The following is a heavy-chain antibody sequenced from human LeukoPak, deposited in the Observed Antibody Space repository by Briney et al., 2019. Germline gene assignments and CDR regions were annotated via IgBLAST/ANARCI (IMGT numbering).Heavy chain of an antibody. J-gene: IGHJ3*01. CDR2: IYTSGTA. CDR3: ARVFHD. Sequence: SEALSLTCTVSRGSISSDYWSWIRQPAGKGLEWIGLIYTSGTANYNPSLKSRVTMSLDTSKNQFSLKLNSVTAADTAVYYCARVFHDWGQGTMVTVSS. V-gene: IGHV4-4*07. CDR1: RGSISSDY.